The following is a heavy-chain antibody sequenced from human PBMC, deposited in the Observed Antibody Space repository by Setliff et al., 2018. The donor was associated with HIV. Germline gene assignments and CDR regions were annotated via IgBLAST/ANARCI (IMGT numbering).Heavy chain of an antibody. V-gene: IGHV4-61*01. D-gene: IGHD6-6*01. CDR1: GDSVSSASYY. Sequence: TLSLTCIVPGDSVSSASYYWSWIRQPPGKGLEWIGYIYYSGTTKYNPSLKSRVTISVDTSKNQFSLKLSSVTAADTAVYYCASEAWTSYRSSSGYYYYYMDVWGKGTTVTVTS. J-gene: IGHJ6*03. CDR3: ASEAWTSYRSSSGYYYYYMDV. CDR2: IYYSGTT.